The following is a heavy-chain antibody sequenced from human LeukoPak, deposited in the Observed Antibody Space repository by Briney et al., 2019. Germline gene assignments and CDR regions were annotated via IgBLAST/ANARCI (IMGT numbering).Heavy chain of an antibody. CDR2: INHSGST. CDR3: ARVSRSGYDSRGAFDI. Sequence: SETLSLTCAVYGGSFSGYYWSWIRQPPGKGLEWIGEINHSGSTNYNPSLKSRVTISVDTSKNQFSLRLTSVTAADTAVYYCARVSRSGYDSRGAFDIWGQGTMVTVSS. CDR1: GGSFSGYY. J-gene: IGHJ3*02. V-gene: IGHV4-34*01. D-gene: IGHD3-22*01.